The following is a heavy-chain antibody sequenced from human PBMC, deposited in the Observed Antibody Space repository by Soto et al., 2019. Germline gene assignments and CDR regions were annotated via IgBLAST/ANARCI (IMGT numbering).Heavy chain of an antibody. CDR3: AVLSGGGYCRSTSCYGNWYDP. V-gene: IGHV3-23*01. Sequence: PGGSLRLSCEASGFRFNNYAMTWVRQTPGKGLQWVSTISGSGSSTFYADSVRGRFTISRDNSRNTLYLQTNSLRAEDTAVYYCAVLSGGGYCRSTSCYGNWYDPWGQGTLVTGSS. J-gene: IGHJ5*02. D-gene: IGHD2-2*01. CDR1: GFRFNNYA. CDR2: ISGSGSST.